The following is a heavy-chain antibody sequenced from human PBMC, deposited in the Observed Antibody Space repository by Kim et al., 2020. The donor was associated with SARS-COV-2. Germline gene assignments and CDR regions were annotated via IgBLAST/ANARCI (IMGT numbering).Heavy chain of an antibody. D-gene: IGHD6-13*01. Sequence: GGSLRLSCAASGFTFSDYYMSWIRQAPGKGLEWVSYISSSGSTIYYADSVKGRFTISRDNAKNSLYLQMNSLRAEDTAVYYCARTPPPYSSSWYPYYGMDVWGQGTTVTVSS. J-gene: IGHJ6*02. CDR2: ISSSGSTI. V-gene: IGHV3-11*04. CDR3: ARTPPPYSSSWYPYYGMDV. CDR1: GFTFSDYY.